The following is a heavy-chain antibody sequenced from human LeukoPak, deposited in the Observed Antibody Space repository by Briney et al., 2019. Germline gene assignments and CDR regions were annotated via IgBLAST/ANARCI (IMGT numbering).Heavy chain of an antibody. CDR2: MNPNNGNA. CDR3: AKDLAYYYGSGSYPPTDY. V-gene: IGHV1-8*01. D-gene: IGHD3-10*01. CDR1: GYTFTSFG. J-gene: IGHJ4*02. Sequence: ASVKVSCKASGYTFTSFGINWVRQATGQGLEWMGWMNPNNGNAGYAQKFQARLTMTRNTSISTAYMELSSLRAEDTAVYYCAKDLAYYYGSGSYPPTDYWGQGTLVTVSS.